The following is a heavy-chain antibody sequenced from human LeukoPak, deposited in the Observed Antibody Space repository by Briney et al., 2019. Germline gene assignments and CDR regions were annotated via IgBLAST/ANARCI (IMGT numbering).Heavy chain of an antibody. D-gene: IGHD2-2*01. CDR1: GFTFSSYA. Sequence: GESLRLSCAASGFTFSSYAMSWVRQAPGKGLEWVSAISGSGGSTYYADSVKGRFTISRDNSKNTLYLQMNSLRAEDTAVYYCAKKRAQRWYCSSTSCYGYFDYWGQGTLVTVSS. CDR2: ISGSGGST. V-gene: IGHV3-23*01. J-gene: IGHJ4*02. CDR3: AKKRAQRWYCSSTSCYGYFDY.